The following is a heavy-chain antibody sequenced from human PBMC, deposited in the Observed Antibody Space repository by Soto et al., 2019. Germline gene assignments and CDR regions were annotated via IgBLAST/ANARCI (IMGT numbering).Heavy chain of an antibody. CDR2: IWYDGSDK. V-gene: IGHV3-33*01. J-gene: IGHJ5*02. Sequence: QVHLVESGGGVVQPGGSLRLSCAASGLNFRHYGVHWVRQAPGKGLEWVALIWYDGSDKYYADSVKGRFTMSRDNSKSTVYQHMNSLRLDDPAVYYCAGERGWSAPWARGTLFRVS. CDR1: GLNFRHYG. CDR3: AGERGWSAP.